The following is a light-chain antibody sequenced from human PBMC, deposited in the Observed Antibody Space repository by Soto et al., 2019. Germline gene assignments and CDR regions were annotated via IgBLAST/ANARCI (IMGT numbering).Light chain of an antibody. CDR2: DSS. V-gene: IGKV1-5*01. CDR1: QSISSW. Sequence: DTQMTQSPSTLSASVGDRVTITCRASQSISSWLAWYQQKPGKAPKLLIYDSSSLESGVPSRFSGSGSGTEFTLTISSLQPDDFATYYCQQYHSYSPVTFGGGTKVEIK. J-gene: IGKJ4*01. CDR3: QQYHSYSPVT.